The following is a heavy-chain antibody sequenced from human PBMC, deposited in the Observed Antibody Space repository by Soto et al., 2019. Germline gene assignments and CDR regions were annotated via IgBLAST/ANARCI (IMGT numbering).Heavy chain of an antibody. Sequence: GGSLRLSCAASGFTFSSYAMSWVRQAPGKGLEWVSAISGSGGSTYYADSVKGRFTISRDNSKNTLYLQMNSLRAEDTAVYYCEVDFWSGILGYYYGMDVWGQGTTVTVSS. CDR2: ISGSGGST. D-gene: IGHD3-3*01. CDR1: GFTFSSYA. J-gene: IGHJ6*02. V-gene: IGHV3-23*01. CDR3: EVDFWSGILGYYYGMDV.